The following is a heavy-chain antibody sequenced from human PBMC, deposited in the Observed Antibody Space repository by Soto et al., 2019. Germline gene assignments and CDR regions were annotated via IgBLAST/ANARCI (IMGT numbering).Heavy chain of an antibody. Sequence: ASVKVSCKASGYTFTSYDINWVRQATGQGLEWMGWMNPNSGNTGYAQKFQGRVTMTRNTSISTAYMELSSLRSEDTAVYYCARSGDYYYGMDVWGQGTKVTVSS. CDR3: ARSGDYYYGMDV. J-gene: IGHJ6*02. D-gene: IGHD3-10*01. V-gene: IGHV1-8*01. CDR1: GYTFTSYD. CDR2: MNPNSGNT.